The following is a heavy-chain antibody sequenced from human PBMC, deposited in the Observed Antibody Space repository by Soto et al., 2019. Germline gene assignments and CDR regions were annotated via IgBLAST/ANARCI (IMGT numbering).Heavy chain of an antibody. CDR1: GGTFSSYA. D-gene: IGHD1-26*01. Sequence: QVQLVQSGAEVKKPGSSVKVSCKASGGTFSSYAISWVRQAPGQGLEWMGGIIPIFGTANYAQKFQGRVTITADESTRTAYRELGSLRSEDTAVCYCARVGGTVEAKGQGTEAYWGQGSLVTVFS. CDR3: ARVGGTVEAKGQGTEAY. J-gene: IGHJ4*02. V-gene: IGHV1-69*12. CDR2: IIPIFGTA.